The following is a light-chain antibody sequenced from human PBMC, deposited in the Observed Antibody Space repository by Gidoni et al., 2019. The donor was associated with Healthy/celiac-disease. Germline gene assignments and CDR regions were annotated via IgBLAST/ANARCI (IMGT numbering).Light chain of an antibody. V-gene: IGKV3-11*01. J-gene: IGKJ3*01. CDR2: DAS. CDR3: QQRSNWPT. Sequence: EIVLTQSPATLSLSPGERATLSCRASQSVSSYLAWCQQKPGQAPRLLIYDASNRATGIPARFSGSGSGTYFTLTISSLEPEDFAVYYCQQRSNWPTFGPGTKVDIK. CDR1: QSVSSY.